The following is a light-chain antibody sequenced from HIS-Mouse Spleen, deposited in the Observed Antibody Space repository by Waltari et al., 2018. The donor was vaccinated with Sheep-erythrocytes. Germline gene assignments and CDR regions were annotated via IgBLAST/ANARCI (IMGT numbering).Light chain of an antibody. Sequence: QSALTQPASVSGSPGQSITISCTGTSSDVGSYRTVSWYQQHPGKAPKLMIYEGSKRPSGVSNRFSGSKSGNTASLTISGLQAEDEADYYCCSYAGSSTPWVFGGGTKLTVL. CDR3: CSYAGSSTPWV. J-gene: IGLJ3*02. CDR2: EGS. CDR1: SSDVGSYRT. V-gene: IGLV2-23*01.